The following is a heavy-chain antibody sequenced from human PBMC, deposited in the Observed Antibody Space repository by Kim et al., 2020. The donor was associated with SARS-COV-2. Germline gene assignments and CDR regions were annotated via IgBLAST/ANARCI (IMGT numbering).Heavy chain of an antibody. D-gene: IGHD3-9*01. J-gene: IGHJ4*02. V-gene: IGHV1-3*01. Sequence: NTKYSQKFPGRVTITRDTSASTAYMELSSLRSEDTAVYYCARGTGYSTFDYWGQGTLVTVSS. CDR2: NT. CDR3: ARGTGYSTFDY.